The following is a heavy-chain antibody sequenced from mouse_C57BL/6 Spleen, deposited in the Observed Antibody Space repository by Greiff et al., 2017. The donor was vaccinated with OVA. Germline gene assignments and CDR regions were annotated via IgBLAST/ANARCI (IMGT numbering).Heavy chain of an antibody. D-gene: IGHD4-1*01. J-gene: IGHJ4*01. CDR3: ARRLGPSYAMDY. CDR1: GYTFTSYW. Sequence: QVQLQQPGAELVMPGASVKLSCKASGYTFTSYWMHWVKQRPGQGLEWIGEIDPSDSYTNYNQKFKGKSTLTVDKSSSTAYMQRSSLTSEDSAVYYCARRLGPSYAMDYWGQGTSVTVSS. V-gene: IGHV1-69*01. CDR2: IDPSDSYT.